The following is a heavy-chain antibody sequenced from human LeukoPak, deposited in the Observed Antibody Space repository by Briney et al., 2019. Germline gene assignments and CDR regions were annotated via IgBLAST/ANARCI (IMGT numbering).Heavy chain of an antibody. CDR2: MWYDGSNK. D-gene: IGHD4-11*01. J-gene: IGHJ4*02. CDR1: GFTFNSYG. Sequence: GGSLRLSCAAAGFTFNSYGMHWVRQAPGKGLEWVAVMWYDGSNKYYADSVKGRFTISRDDSKNTLYLQMNSLRAEDTAMYYCARGLPPVMKYYFDYWGQGTLVTVSS. CDR3: ARGLPPVMKYYFDY. V-gene: IGHV3-33*01.